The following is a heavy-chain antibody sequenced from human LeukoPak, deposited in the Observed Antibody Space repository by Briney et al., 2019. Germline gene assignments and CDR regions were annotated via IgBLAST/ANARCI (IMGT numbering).Heavy chain of an antibody. CDR3: ASLRYLEK. D-gene: IGHD3-3*01. CDR1: GFTFSNYW. V-gene: IGHV3-7*01. CDR2: IKEDGSET. Sequence: GGSLRLSCAGSGFTFSNYWMNWVRQAPGKGPEWVGNIKEDGSETYYVDSVKGRSTISRDNAKNSLYLQMNSLRVEDTAVYYCASLRYLEKWGQGTLVTVSS. J-gene: IGHJ4*02.